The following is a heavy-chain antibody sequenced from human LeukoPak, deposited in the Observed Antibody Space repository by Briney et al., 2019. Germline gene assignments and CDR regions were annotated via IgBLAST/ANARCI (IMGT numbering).Heavy chain of an antibody. CDR3: ARDVPYCSSTSCYSSYYGMGV. Sequence: SQTLSLTCTVSGGSISSGGYYWSWIRQHPGKGLEWIGYIYYSGSTYYNPSLKSRVTISVDTSKNQFSLKLSSVTAADTAVYYCARDVPYCSSTSCYSSYYGMGVWGQGTTVTVSS. CDR2: IYYSGST. CDR1: GGSISSGGYY. J-gene: IGHJ6*02. D-gene: IGHD2-2*01. V-gene: IGHV4-31*03.